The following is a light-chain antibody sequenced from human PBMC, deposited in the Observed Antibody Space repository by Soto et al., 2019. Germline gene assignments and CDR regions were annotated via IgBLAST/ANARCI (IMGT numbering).Light chain of an antibody. CDR1: QGIRNF. CDR3: QKYSSVPV. J-gene: IGKJ3*01. Sequence: DIQMTQSPTSLSASVGDRVTITCRARQGIRNFVAWYQQKPGKAPKLLIYAASTLQSGVPSRFSGSGSGTDFTLTINCLQPEDVATYSCQKYSSVPVFGPGTKVEIK. V-gene: IGKV1-27*01. CDR2: AAS.